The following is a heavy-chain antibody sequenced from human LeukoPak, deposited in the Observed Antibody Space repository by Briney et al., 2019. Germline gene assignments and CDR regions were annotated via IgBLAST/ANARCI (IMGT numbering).Heavy chain of an antibody. D-gene: IGHD2/OR15-2a*01. J-gene: IGHJ4*02. CDR1: GYTFTSYA. CDR3: AKDLIFSGGNVDLDY. CDR2: INTNTGNP. Sequence: ASVKVSCKASGYTFTSYAMNWVRQAPGQGLEWMGWINTNTGNPTYAQGFTGRFVFSLDTSVSTAYLQISSLKAEDTAVYYCAKDLIFSGGNVDLDYWGQGTLVTVSS. V-gene: IGHV7-4-1*02.